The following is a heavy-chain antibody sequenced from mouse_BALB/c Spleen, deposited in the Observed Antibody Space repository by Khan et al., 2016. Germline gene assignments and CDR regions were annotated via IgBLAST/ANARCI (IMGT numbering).Heavy chain of an antibody. V-gene: IGHV4-1*02. Sequence: EVKLLESGGGLVQPGGSLKLSCAAAGFDFSRYWMSWVRQAPGKGLEWIGEINPDSSTINYMPSLKDKFIISRDNAKNTLYLQMSKVGSEDTALFYCAIRGYYFSMDYWGQGTSVTVSS. CDR1: GFDFSRYW. CDR2: INPDSSTI. D-gene: IGHD1-1*01. CDR3: AIRGYYFSMDY. J-gene: IGHJ4*01.